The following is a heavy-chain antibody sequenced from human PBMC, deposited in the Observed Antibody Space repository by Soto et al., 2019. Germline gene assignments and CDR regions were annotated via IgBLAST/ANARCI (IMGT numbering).Heavy chain of an antibody. CDR1: GFDFSFYS. Sequence: GGSLRLSCTMSGFDFSFYSFQWVRQAPGKGLQWISYVANYGVTSYADSVEGRFTIARDNAEKSLSLQMNSLGDEDTAMYYCAREGFYSGLDYWGQGIQVTVSS. CDR2: VANYGVT. V-gene: IGHV3-48*02. J-gene: IGHJ4*02. D-gene: IGHD2-21*01. CDR3: AREGFYSGLDY.